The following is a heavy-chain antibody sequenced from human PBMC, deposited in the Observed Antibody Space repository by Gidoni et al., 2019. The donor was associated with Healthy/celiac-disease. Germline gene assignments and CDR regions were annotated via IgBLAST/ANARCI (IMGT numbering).Heavy chain of an antibody. D-gene: IGHD6-13*01. CDR3: ARVSAAGNLGDAFDI. Sequence: EVQLVESGGGLVKTGGALRLSCAASGLTFSSDSMNWVRQAPGKGLEWVSSISSSSSYIYYAASVKGRFTISRDNAKNSLYLQMNSLRAEDTAVYYCARVSAAGNLGDAFDIWGQGTMVTVSS. J-gene: IGHJ3*02. CDR1: GLTFSSDS. CDR2: ISSSSSYI. V-gene: IGHV3-21*01.